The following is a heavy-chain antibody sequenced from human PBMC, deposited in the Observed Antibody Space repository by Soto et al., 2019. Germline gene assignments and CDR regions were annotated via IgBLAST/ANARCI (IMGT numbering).Heavy chain of an antibody. CDR1: RVAFSKFI. D-gene: IGHD6-19*01. Sequence: SVKVSFKASRVAFSKFIVTWLRQAPGLGLEWVGGIIPIFGTANYAQKFQGRVTITADESTSTSYMEVNNLRSEDTAVYYCAKVRYSSPMGYYYGMDVWGQGTTVTVSS. CDR3: AKVRYSSPMGYYYGMDV. J-gene: IGHJ6*02. CDR2: IIPIFGTA. V-gene: IGHV1-69*13.